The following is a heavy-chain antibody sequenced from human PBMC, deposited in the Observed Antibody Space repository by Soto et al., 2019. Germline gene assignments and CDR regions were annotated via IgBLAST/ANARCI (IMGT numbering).Heavy chain of an antibody. J-gene: IGHJ6*02. CDR3: AIGGDVNYYHVMDV. CDR1: GYTFTSYG. Sequence: QVQLVQSGGEVKKPGASVKLSCTASGYTFTSYGISWVRQAPGQGLEWMGWISAYNGKTNYAQNVQGRVTMTTDTSTRTAYMGLRSLRSDDTAVYYCAIGGDVNYYHVMDVWGQGTTVTVSS. CDR2: ISAYNGKT. V-gene: IGHV1-18*01. D-gene: IGHD5-12*01.